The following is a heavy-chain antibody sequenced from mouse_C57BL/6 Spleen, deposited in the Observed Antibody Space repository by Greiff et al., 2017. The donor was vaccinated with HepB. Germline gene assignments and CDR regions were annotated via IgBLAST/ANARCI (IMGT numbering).Heavy chain of an antibody. J-gene: IGHJ2*01. Sequence: QVQLKESGAELAKPGASVKLSCKASGYTFTSYWMHWVKQRPGQGLEWIGYINPSSGYTKYNQKFKDKATLTADKSSSTAYMQLSSLTYEDSAVYYCAREGITTVVAPLYWGQGTTLTVSS. V-gene: IGHV1-7*01. D-gene: IGHD1-1*01. CDR3: AREGITTVVAPLY. CDR1: GYTFTSYW. CDR2: INPSSGYT.